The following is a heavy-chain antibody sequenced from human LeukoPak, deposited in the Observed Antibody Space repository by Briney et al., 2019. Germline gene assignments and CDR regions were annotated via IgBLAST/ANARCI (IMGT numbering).Heavy chain of an antibody. CDR3: AKWGDYDVLTGYYVPDY. CDR2: ILGSGGST. CDR1: GFTFSNYA. Sequence: GGSLRLSCAASGFTFSNYAMSWVRQAPAKGLEWVSAILGSGGSTYYAASVKGRFTVSRDNSKSTLYLQMNSLRAEDTALYYCAKWGDYDVLTGYYVPDYWGQGTLVTVSS. D-gene: IGHD3-9*01. V-gene: IGHV3-23*01. J-gene: IGHJ4*02.